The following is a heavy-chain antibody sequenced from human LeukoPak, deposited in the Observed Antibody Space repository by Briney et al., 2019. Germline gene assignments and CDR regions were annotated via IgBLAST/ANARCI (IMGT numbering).Heavy chain of an antibody. V-gene: IGHV1-24*01. J-gene: IGHJ3*02. D-gene: IGHD5-18*01. CDR1: GYTLTELS. CDR2: FYPEDGET. Sequence: AAVTVSCKVSGYTLTELSMHWVRQAPGKGLEWMGGFYPEDGETIYAQKFQGRVTMTEDTSTDTAYMELSSLRSEDTAVYYCATDPRGYSYGYPSGAFDIWGQGTMVTVSS. CDR3: ATDPRGYSYGYPSGAFDI.